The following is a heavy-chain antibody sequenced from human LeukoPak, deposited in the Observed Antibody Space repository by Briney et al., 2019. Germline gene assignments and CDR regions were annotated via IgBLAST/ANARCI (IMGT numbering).Heavy chain of an antibody. D-gene: IGHD3-22*01. CDR2: FDPEDGET. Sequence: GASVKVSCKVSGYTLTELSMHWVRQAPGKGLEWMGGFDPEDGETIYARKFQGRVTMTEGTSTDTAYMELSSLRSEDTAVYYCATPPLSGYYDSSAMGSYFDHWGQGTLVTVSS. J-gene: IGHJ4*02. CDR3: ATPPLSGYYDSSAMGSYFDH. V-gene: IGHV1-24*01. CDR1: GYTLTELS.